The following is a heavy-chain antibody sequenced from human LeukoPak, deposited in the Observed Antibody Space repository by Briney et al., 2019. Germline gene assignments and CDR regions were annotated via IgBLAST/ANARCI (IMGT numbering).Heavy chain of an antibody. CDR2: ISGDGTRT. CDR1: GFSFSSYA. D-gene: IGHD1-14*01. V-gene: IGHV3-23*01. Sequence: PGGSLRLSCAASGFSFSSYAMTWARQAPVKGLEWVSAISGDGTRTYYADSVKGRFTISRDNSKNTLYLEMSSLRAEDTAVYYCAAGEPYVYWGQGTLVTVSS. CDR3: AAGEPYVY. J-gene: IGHJ4*02.